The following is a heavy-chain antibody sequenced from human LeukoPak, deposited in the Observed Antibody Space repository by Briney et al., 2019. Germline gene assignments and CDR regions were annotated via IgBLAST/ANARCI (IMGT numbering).Heavy chain of an antibody. CDR1: GYTFTGYY. D-gene: IGHD6-19*01. CDR2: INPNSGGT. Sequence: GASVKVSCKASGYTFTGYYMHWVRQAPGQGLEWMGWINPNSGGTNYAQKFQGRVTMTRDTSISTAYMELSRLRSDDTAVYYCARDSSGWYPGDFDIWGQGTMVTVSS. CDR3: ARDSSGWYPGDFDI. J-gene: IGHJ3*02. V-gene: IGHV1-2*02.